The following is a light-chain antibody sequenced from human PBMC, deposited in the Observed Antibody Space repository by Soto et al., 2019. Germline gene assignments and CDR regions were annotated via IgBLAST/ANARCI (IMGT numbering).Light chain of an antibody. V-gene: IGLV4-69*01. Sequence: QPVLTQSPSASASLGASAKLTCTLSSGHSSYAIAWHQQQPEKGPRYLMKLNSDGSHSKGDGIPDRFSGSSSGAERYLTISSLQSEDEADYYCQTWGTGIVVFGGGTQLTVL. CDR2: LNSDGSH. J-gene: IGLJ2*01. CDR3: QTWGTGIVV. CDR1: SGHSSYA.